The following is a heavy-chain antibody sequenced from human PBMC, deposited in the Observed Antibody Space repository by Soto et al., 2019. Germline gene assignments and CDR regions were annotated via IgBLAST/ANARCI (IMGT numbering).Heavy chain of an antibody. D-gene: IGHD6-19*01. V-gene: IGHV3-7*01. CDR1: GLTFSNYW. CDR3: TKVVGLAGQD. CDR2: IKQDGREK. J-gene: IGHJ4*02. Sequence: EVQLGECGGTLVQPGGSLRLSCAASGLTFSNYWMSWVRQAPGKGLEWVANIKQDGREKYYVDSVRGRFTISRDNAKNSLYLQMSSLRAEDTAVYYCTKVVGLAGQDWGQGTLVTVSS.